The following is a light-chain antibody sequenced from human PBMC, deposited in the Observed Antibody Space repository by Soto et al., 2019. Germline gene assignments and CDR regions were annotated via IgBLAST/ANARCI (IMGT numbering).Light chain of an antibody. CDR3: QQYKTYSRT. J-gene: IGKJ2*01. CDR2: KAS. Sequence: DIQMNQSPSTLSASVGDRVTITCRASQSISPWLAWYQQKPGKAPKILIYKASSLASGVPSRFSGSDSGTEFTLTISSLQPDDFATYYCQQYKTYSRTFGQGTKLEIK. V-gene: IGKV1-5*03. CDR1: QSISPW.